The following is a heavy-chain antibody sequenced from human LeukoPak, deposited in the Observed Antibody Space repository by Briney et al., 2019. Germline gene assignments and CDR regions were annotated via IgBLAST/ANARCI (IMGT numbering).Heavy chain of an antibody. J-gene: IGHJ4*02. D-gene: IGHD3-22*01. CDR2: ISGSGGST. Sequence: GGSLRLSCAASGFTFSSYAMSWVRQAPGKGLEWVSAISGSGGSTYYADSVKGRFTISRDNSKNTLYLQMNSLRAEDTAVYYCAKGFITMIVVGNRAFDYWGQGTLVTVSS. V-gene: IGHV3-23*01. CDR1: GFTFSSYA. CDR3: AKGFITMIVVGNRAFDY.